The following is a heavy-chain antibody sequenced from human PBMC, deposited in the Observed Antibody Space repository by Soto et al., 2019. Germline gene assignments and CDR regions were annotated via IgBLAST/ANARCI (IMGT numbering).Heavy chain of an antibody. Sequence: PSETLSLTCAVSGGSFTSNNWWTWVRQPPGQGLEWIGEIYRTGSTNYNPSLNSRVAVSLDTSKNHFSLKLTSVTAADTAVYYCARTFDYYGMDVWGQGTTVTVSS. J-gene: IGHJ6*02. CDR3: ARTFDYYGMDV. CDR1: GGSFTSNNW. V-gene: IGHV4-4*02. CDR2: IYRTGST.